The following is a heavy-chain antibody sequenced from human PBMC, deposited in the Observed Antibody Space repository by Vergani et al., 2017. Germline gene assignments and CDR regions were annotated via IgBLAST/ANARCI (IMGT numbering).Heavy chain of an antibody. Sequence: QVQLQESGPGLVKPSETLSLTCTVPGGSVSSGSYYWSWIRQPPGKGLEWIGYIYYSGSTNYNPSLKSRVTISVDTSKNQFSLKLSSVTAADTAVYYCARHGYSSSWYNWFDPWGQGTLVTVSS. V-gene: IGHV4-61*01. CDR2: IYYSGST. CDR1: GGSVSSGSYY. CDR3: ARHGYSSSWYNWFDP. D-gene: IGHD6-6*01. J-gene: IGHJ5*02.